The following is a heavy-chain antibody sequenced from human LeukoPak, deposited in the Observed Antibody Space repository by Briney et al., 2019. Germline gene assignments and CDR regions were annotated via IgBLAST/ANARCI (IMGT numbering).Heavy chain of an antibody. D-gene: IGHD3-22*01. CDR3: AMTYYYDSSLHYFDY. V-gene: IGHV3-30*04. CDR2: ISYDGSNK. CDR1: GFTFSSYA. Sequence: DPGGSLRLSCAASGFTFSSYAMHWVRQAPGKGLEWVAVISYDGSNKYYADSVKGRFTISRDNSKNTLYLQMNSLRAEDTAVYYCAMTYYYDSSLHYFDYWGQGTLVTVSS. J-gene: IGHJ4*02.